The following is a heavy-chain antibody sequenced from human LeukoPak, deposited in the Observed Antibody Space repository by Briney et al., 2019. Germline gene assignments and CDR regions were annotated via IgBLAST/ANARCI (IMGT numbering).Heavy chain of an antibody. J-gene: IGHJ4*02. CDR3: ARAMSTFGGVRNYFDS. CDR1: GFTFSSYA. Sequence: GGSLRLSCAASGFTFSSYAMHWVRQAPGKGLEYVSAISSNGGSTYYANSVKGRFTISRDNSKNTLYLQMGSLRAEDMAVYYCARAMSTFGGVRNYFDSWGQGTLVIVSS. D-gene: IGHD3-16*01. V-gene: IGHV3-64*01. CDR2: ISSNGGST.